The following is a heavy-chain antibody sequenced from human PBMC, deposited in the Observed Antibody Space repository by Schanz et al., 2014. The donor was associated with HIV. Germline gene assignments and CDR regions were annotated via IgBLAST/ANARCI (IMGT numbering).Heavy chain of an antibody. D-gene: IGHD3-10*01. J-gene: IGHJ4*02. Sequence: VRLVETGGDLIQPGGSLRLSCAASGLTVRNKYMTWVRQAPGKGLEWVSYVSRSGSAISYADSVKGRFTISRDNAKNSLFLQMNSLRAEDTAVYYCARERSGEFGFDYWGQGTLVTVSS. V-gene: IGHV3-11*01. CDR3: ARERSGEFGFDY. CDR1: GLTVRNKY. CDR2: VSRSGSAI.